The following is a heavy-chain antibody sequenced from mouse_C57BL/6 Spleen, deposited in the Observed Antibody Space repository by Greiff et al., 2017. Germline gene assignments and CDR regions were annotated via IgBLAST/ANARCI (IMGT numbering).Heavy chain of an antibody. CDR1: GFTFSDYY. J-gene: IGHJ4*01. CDR3: ARNYGTAYAMDY. D-gene: IGHD2-1*01. Sequence: EVQRVESGGGLVQPGGSLKLSCAASGFTFSDYYMYWVRQTPEKRLEWVAYLSNGGGSTYYPDTVKGRFTISRDNAKNTLYLQMSRLKSEDTAMYYCARNYGTAYAMDYWGQGTSVTVSS. V-gene: IGHV5-12*01. CDR2: LSNGGGST.